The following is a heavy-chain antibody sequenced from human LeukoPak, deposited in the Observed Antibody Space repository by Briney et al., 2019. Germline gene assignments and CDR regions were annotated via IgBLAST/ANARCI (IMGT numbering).Heavy chain of an antibody. Sequence: ASVKVSCKASGYTFTSYDINWVRQATGQGLEWMGRMNPNSGNTGYAQKFQGRVTITRNTSISTAYMELSSLRSEDTAVYYCARGRTRSSTSCLGYWGQGTLVTVSS. D-gene: IGHD2-2*01. CDR1: GYTFTSYD. J-gene: IGHJ4*02. CDR3: ARGRTRSSTSCLGY. CDR2: MNPNSGNT. V-gene: IGHV1-8*03.